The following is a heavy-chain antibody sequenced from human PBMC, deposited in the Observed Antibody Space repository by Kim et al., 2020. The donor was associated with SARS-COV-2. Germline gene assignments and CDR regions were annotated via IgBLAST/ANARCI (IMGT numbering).Heavy chain of an antibody. D-gene: IGHD3-9*01. Sequence: GGSLRLSCAVSGFNISANGIHWVRQTPGMGLEWVAVICNDGSNKYYADYVEGRITLFRVSSKNMILLQLGRMMVERTAITSCACGTWMTGNYRLLDYWG. CDR3: ACGTWMTGNYRLLDY. CDR2: ICNDGSNK. CDR1: GFNISANG. J-gene: IGHJ4*01. V-gene: IGHV3-33*01.